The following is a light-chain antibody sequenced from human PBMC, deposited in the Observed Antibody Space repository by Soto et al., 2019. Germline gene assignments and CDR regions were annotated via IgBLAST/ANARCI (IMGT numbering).Light chain of an antibody. J-gene: IGKJ2*01. CDR2: AAS. V-gene: IGKV1-27*01. Sequence: DIQMTQSPSSLSASVGDRVTITCRASQGISSYLAWYQQKRGKVPKLLIYAASTLQSGVPSRVSGSRSGTDFPLTISSLQPEDVATAYCQKYNSAPYTFGQGTKIEIK. CDR1: QGISSY. CDR3: QKYNSAPYT.